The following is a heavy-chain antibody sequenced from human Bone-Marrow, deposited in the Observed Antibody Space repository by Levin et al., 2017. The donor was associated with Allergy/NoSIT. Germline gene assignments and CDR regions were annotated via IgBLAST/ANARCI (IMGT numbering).Heavy chain of an antibody. CDR1: GFTFSSYA. D-gene: IGHD2-21*01. V-gene: IGHV3-30*04. CDR2: ISYDGSNK. Sequence: GASVKVSCAASGFTFSSYAMHWVRQAPGKGLEWVAVISYDGSNKYYADSVKGRFTISRDNSKNTLYLQMNSLRAEDTAVYYCARGPPSVFPGIYEGPGMDVWGQGTTVTVSS. CDR3: ARGPPSVFPGIYEGPGMDV. J-gene: IGHJ6*02.